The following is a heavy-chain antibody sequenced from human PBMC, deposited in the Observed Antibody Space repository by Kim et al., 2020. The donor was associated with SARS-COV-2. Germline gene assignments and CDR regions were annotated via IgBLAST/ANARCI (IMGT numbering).Heavy chain of an antibody. V-gene: IGHV1-18*01. Sequence: ASVKVSCKASGYTFTSYGISWVRQAPGQGLEWMGWISAYNGNTNYAQKLQGRVTMTTDTSTSTAYMELRSLRSDDTAVYYCARDPGYYYGSGSYYTNVDYWGQGTLVTVSS. CDR1: GYTFTSYG. D-gene: IGHD3-10*01. CDR3: ARDPGYYYGSGSYYTNVDY. J-gene: IGHJ4*02. CDR2: ISAYNGNT.